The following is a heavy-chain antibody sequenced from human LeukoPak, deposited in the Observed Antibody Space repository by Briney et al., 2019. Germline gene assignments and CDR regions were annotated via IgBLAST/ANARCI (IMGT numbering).Heavy chain of an antibody. V-gene: IGHV3-7*01. D-gene: IGHD4/OR15-4a*01. J-gene: IGHJ4*02. CDR1: GFTFSSHW. CDR2: IKHDGSEK. Sequence: GGSLRLSCGASGFTFSSHWMSWVRQAPGKGLEWVANIKHDGSEKYYVDYLKGRFTISRDNAKNSLYLQMNSLRDEDTAVYYCARRAGAYSHPYDYWGQGTLVTVSS. CDR3: ARRAGAYSHPYDY.